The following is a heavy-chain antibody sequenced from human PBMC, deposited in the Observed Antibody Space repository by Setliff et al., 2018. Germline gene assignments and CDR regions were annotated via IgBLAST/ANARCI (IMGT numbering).Heavy chain of an antibody. V-gene: IGHV4-28*03. Sequence: PSETLSLTCAVSGVSVNSLTWWSWVRQTPGKGPEWIGFIYHDGNPKFNPSVNYNPSLKSRVTMSIDKSKNQFSLNLRSVTAADAAVYYCTRGGERYHTANWGQGLLVTVSS. D-gene: IGHD2-2*01. CDR2: IYHDGNP. CDR3: TRGGERYHTAN. J-gene: IGHJ4*02. CDR1: GVSVNSLTW.